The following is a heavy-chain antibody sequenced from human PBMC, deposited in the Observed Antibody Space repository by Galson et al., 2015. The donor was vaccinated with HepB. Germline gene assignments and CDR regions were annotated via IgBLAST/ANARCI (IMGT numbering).Heavy chain of an antibody. V-gene: IGHV3-33*08. CDR1: GFTFSSYG. CDR3: ANGYCSSTSCLVTAFDI. D-gene: IGHD2-2*01. CDR2: IWYDGSNK. J-gene: IGHJ3*02. Sequence: SLRLSCAASGFTFSSYGMHWVRQAPGKGLEWVAVIWYDGSNKYYADSVKGRFTISRDNSKNTLYLQMNSLRAEDTAVYYCANGYCSSTSCLVTAFDIWGQGTMVTVSP.